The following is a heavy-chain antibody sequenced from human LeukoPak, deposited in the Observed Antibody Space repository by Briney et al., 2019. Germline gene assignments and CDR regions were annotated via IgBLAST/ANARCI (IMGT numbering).Heavy chain of an antibody. V-gene: IGHV1-2*02. CDR2: INPNSGST. J-gene: IGHJ5*02. CDR1: GYTFTGYY. Sequence: ASVKVSCKASGYTFTGYYMHWVRQAPGQGLEGMGWINPNSGSTNYAQKFQGRVTMTRDTSISTAYKEVNRLGSDDTAVYYCAREDDYGNNWFDPWGQGTLVTVSS. D-gene: IGHD4-17*01. CDR3: AREDDYGNNWFDP.